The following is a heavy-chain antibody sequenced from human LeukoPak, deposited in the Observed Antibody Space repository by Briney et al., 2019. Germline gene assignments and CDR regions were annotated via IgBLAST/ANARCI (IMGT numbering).Heavy chain of an antibody. V-gene: IGHV4-59*08. Sequence: SETLSLTCTVSGGSISSYYWSWIRQPPGKGLEWNGYIYYSGSTNYNPSLKSRVTISVDTSKNQFSLKLSSVTAADTAVYYCARQPIAVAGQYYFDYWGQGTLVTVSS. CDR2: IYYSGST. D-gene: IGHD6-19*01. CDR3: ARQPIAVAGQYYFDY. CDR1: GGSISSYY. J-gene: IGHJ4*02.